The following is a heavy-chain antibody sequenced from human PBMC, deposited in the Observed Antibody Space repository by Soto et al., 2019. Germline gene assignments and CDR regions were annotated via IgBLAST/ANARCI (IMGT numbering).Heavy chain of an antibody. V-gene: IGHV4-31*03. CDR1: GGSISSDGNY. D-gene: IGHD3-10*01. CDR2: IYYSGST. J-gene: IGHJ6*02. Sequence: QVQLQESGPGLVKSSQTLSLTFTVSGGSISSDGNYWSWIRQHPGKGLDWIGYIYYSGSTNYNPSLKRRVTISVDTSKNQFSLKLSCVTAADTAVDYCARGRMVRSIIYYYGMDVCCQGTTVTVSS. CDR3: ARGRMVRSIIYYYGMDV.